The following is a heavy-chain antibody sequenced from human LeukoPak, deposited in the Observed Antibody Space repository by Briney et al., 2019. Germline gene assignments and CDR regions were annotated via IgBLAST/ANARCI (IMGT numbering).Heavy chain of an antibody. Sequence: PGTSLTLSCAASGFTLSTYPMHWVRQAPGPGLERVAVISYDGSNMYYADSAQGRFTISRDNYKNTLYLQMNSLRAEDTAVYYCVRGLGSSGWYYFDYWAQGTLVTVSS. J-gene: IGHJ4*02. CDR2: ISYDGSNM. CDR1: GFTLSTYP. V-gene: IGHV3-30*04. CDR3: VRGLGSSGWYYFDY. D-gene: IGHD6-19*01.